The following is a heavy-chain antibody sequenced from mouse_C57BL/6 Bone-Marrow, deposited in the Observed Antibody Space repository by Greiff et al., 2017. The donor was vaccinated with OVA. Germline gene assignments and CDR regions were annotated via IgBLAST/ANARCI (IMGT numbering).Heavy chain of an antibody. CDR3: ARYYGSSYSAY. D-gene: IGHD1-1*01. V-gene: IGHV1-81*01. J-gene: IGHJ3*01. CDR1: GYTFTSYG. Sequence: QVQLQQSGAELARPGASVKLSCKASGYTFTSYGISWVKQRTGQGLEWIGEIYPRSGNTYYNEKFKGKATLTADKSSSTAYMELRSLTSEDSAVYFCARYYGSSYSAYWGQGTLVTVSA. CDR2: IYPRSGNT.